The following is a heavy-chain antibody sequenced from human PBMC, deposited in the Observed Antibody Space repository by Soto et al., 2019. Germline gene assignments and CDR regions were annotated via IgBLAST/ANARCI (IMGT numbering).Heavy chain of an antibody. CDR3: ARGPEYTCGSYGY. Sequence: GGSLRLSCAASGVTVSSYYISWVRQAPGKGLEWVSIIYSYGSTYYADSVKGRFTISRDNSKNTLYLQMNSLRAEDTAFFYCARGPEYTCGSYGYWGQGPLVTVSS. V-gene: IGHV3-66*01. CDR1: GVTVSSYY. CDR2: IYSYGST. J-gene: IGHJ4*02. D-gene: IGHD6-19*01.